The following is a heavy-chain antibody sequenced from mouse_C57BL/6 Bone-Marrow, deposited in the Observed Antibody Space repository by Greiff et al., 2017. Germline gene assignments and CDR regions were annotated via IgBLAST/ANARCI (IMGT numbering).Heavy chain of an antibody. D-gene: IGHD4-1*01. J-gene: IGHJ4*01. CDR3: ARVTGYYAMDY. V-gene: IGHV1-55*01. Sequence: QVQLKQSGAELVKPGASVKMSCKASGYTFTSYWITWVKQRPGQGLEWIGDIYPGSGSTNYNEKFKSKATLTVDTSSSTAYMQLSSLTSEDSAVYYCARVTGYYAMDYWGQGTSVTVSS. CDR1: GYTFTSYW. CDR2: IYPGSGST.